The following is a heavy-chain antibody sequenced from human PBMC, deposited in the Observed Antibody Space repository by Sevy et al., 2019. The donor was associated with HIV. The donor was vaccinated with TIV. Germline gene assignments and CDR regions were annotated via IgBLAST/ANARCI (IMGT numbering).Heavy chain of an antibody. CDR2: IYYSGST. D-gene: IGHD6-19*01. Sequence: SETLSLTCTVSGGSISSGGYYWSWIRQHPGKGLEWIGYIYYSGSTYYNPSLKSRVTISVDTSKNQFSLKLSSVTAADTAVSYCARDFGPGYSSGWYFSFDIWGQGTMVTVSS. CDR3: ARDFGPGYSSGWYFSFDI. CDR1: GGSISSGGYY. J-gene: IGHJ3*02. V-gene: IGHV4-31*03.